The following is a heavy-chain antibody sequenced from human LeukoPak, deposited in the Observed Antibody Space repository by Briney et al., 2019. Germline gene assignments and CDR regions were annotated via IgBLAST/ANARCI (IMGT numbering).Heavy chain of an antibody. V-gene: IGHV1-2*02. CDR3: ARLPTYYYYGMDV. CDR2: INPNSGGT. J-gene: IGHJ6*02. CDR1: GYTFTGNY. Sequence: ASVKVSCKASGYTFTGNYMHWVRQAPGQGLEWMGWINPNSGGTNYAQKLQGRATMTRDTSISTAYMELSRLRSDDTAVYYCARLPTYYYYGMDVWGQGTTVTVSS.